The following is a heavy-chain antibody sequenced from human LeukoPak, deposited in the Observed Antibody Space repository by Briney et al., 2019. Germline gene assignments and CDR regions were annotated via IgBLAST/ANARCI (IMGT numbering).Heavy chain of an antibody. Sequence: ASVKVSCKASGYTFTGYYMHWVRQAPGQGLEWMGWINPNSGGTNYAQKFQGRVTMTRDTSISTAYMELSRLRSDDTAVYYCARGQLAAAGTFDYWGQGTLVTVSS. J-gene: IGHJ4*02. CDR2: INPNSGGT. CDR1: GYTFTGYY. V-gene: IGHV1-2*02. CDR3: ARGQLAAAGTFDY. D-gene: IGHD6-13*01.